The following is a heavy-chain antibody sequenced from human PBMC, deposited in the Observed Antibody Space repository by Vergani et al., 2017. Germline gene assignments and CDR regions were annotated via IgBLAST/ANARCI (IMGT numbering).Heavy chain of an antibody. CDR1: GAAIKDFY. CDR3: ARLVVPAAMLNWFDP. D-gene: IGHD2-2*01. Sequence: QVQLQESGPGLVKPSETLSLTCTVSGAAIKDFYWSWIRQPAGKGLEWIGRIYTSGSTNYNPSLKSRVTISVDTSKNQFSLKLSSVTAADTAVYYCARLVVPAAMLNWFDPWGQGTLVTVSS. J-gene: IGHJ5*02. CDR2: IYTSGST. V-gene: IGHV4-4*07.